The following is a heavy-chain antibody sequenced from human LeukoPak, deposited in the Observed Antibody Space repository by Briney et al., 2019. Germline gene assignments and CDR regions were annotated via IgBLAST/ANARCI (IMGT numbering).Heavy chain of an antibody. CDR2: IYHSGST. CDR1: GGSISSGGYY. D-gene: IGHD3-3*01. Sequence: PSETLSLTCTVSGGSISSGGYYWSWIRQPPGKGLEWIGYIYHSGSTHYNPSLKSRVTISVDRSKNQFSLKLSSVTAADTAVYYCAREAHFGVVIKPFDYWGQGTLVTVSS. CDR3: AREAHFGVVIKPFDY. V-gene: IGHV4-30-2*01. J-gene: IGHJ4*02.